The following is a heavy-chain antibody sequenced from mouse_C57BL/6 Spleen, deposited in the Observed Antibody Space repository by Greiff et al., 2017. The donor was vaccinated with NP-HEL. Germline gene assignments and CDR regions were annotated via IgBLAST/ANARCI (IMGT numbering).Heavy chain of an antibody. J-gene: IGHJ4*01. CDR1: GYTFTSYT. V-gene: IGHV1-4*01. CDR2: INPSSGYT. Sequence: QVQLQQSGAELARPGASVKMSCKASGYTFTSYTMHWVKQRPGQGLEWIGYINPSSGYTKYNQKFKDKATLTADKSSSTAYMQLSSLTSEDSAVYYCARNDYSNYLYAMDYWGQGTSVTVSS. D-gene: IGHD2-5*01. CDR3: ARNDYSNYLYAMDY.